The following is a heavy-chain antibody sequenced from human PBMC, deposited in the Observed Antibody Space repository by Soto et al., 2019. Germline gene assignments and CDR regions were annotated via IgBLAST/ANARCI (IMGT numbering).Heavy chain of an antibody. Sequence: GGSLRLSCEASGFTFRSYAMHWVRQAPGKGLEWVAVISYDGSNKYYADSVKGRFAISRDNSKNTLHLQMNSLRAEDTAVYYCVKDQNTSSWYNFDYWGQGSLVTVSS. D-gene: IGHD6-13*01. CDR1: GFTFRSYA. CDR2: ISYDGSNK. V-gene: IGHV3-30*09. CDR3: VKDQNTSSWYNFDY. J-gene: IGHJ4*02.